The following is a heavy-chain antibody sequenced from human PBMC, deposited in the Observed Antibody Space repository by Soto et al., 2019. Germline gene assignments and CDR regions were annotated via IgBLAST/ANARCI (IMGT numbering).Heavy chain of an antibody. D-gene: IGHD6-13*01. CDR1: GGTFSSYA. Sequence: QVQLVQSGAEVKKPGSSVKVSCKASGGTFSSYAISWVRQAPGQGFEWMGGIIPIFGTANYAQKFQGRVTITEDESTSTAYMELSSLRSEDTAVYYCAREVTYSSSRTEAFDIWGQGTMVTVSS. CDR2: IIPIFGTA. CDR3: AREVTYSSSRTEAFDI. V-gene: IGHV1-69*01. J-gene: IGHJ3*02.